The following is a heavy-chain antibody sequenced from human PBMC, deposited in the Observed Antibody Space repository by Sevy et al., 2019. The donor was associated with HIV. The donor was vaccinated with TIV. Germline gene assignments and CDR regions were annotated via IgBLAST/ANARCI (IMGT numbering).Heavy chain of an antibody. CDR1: GFTFSGYY. J-gene: IGHJ4*02. CDR3: VREGAPAGDFDW. CDR2: SRNKANSYIT. D-gene: IGHD2-2*01. Sequence: GGSLRLSCAASGFTFSGYYMDWVRQAPGEGLEWVGRSRNKANSYITEYAASVKGRFSISRDDSNNSLFLQMNSLKTEDTAVYYCVREGAPAGDFDWWGQGTLVTVSS. V-gene: IGHV3-72*01.